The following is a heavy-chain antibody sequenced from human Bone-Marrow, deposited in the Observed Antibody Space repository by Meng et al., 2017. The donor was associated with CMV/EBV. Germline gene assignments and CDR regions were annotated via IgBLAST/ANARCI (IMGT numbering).Heavy chain of an antibody. CDR3: AKSYFGSGKYYNCPGYFEY. J-gene: IGHJ4*02. V-gene: IGHV3-23*03. CDR1: VFSFSGYA. Sequence: GESLKISCAASVFSFSGYAMSWVRQAPGKGLEWVSVIYIGSSIITYADSVKGRFTISRDDSKNTLYLQMSRLTAEDTAIYYCAKSYFGSGKYYNCPGYFEYWGQGTLVTVSS. CDR2: IYIGSSII. D-gene: IGHD3-10*01.